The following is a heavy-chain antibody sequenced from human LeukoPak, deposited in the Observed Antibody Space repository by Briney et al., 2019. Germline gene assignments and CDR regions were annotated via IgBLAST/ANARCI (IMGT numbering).Heavy chain of an antibody. D-gene: IGHD1-26*01. CDR2: IYYSGST. J-gene: IGHJ4*02. V-gene: IGHV4-59*12. Sequence: SETLSLTCTVSGGSISSYYWSWIRQPPGKGLEWIGYIYYSGSTNYNPSLKSRVTISVDTSKNQFSLKLSSVTAADTAVYYCWATYGSYYGVYFGYWGQGTLVTVSS. CDR1: GGSISSYY. CDR3: WATYGSYYGVYFGY.